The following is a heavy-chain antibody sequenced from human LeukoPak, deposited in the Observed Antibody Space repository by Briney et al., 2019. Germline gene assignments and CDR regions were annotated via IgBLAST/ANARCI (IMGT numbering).Heavy chain of an antibody. D-gene: IGHD3-3*01. V-gene: IGHV3-30*02. J-gene: IGHJ4*02. CDR2: IRYDGSNK. Sequence: GGSLRLSCAASGFTFSSYGMHWVRQAPGKGLEWVAFIRYDGSNKYYADSVKGRFTISRDNSKNTLYLRMNSLRAEDTAVYYCAKDSGTDFWSGYYIPDYWGQGTLVTVSS. CDR3: AKDSGTDFWSGYYIPDY. CDR1: GFTFSSYG.